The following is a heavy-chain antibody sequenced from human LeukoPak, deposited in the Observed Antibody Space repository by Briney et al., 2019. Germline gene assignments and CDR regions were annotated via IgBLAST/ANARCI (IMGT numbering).Heavy chain of an antibody. J-gene: IGHJ6*03. CDR1: GYIFTSYD. V-gene: IGHV1-8*03. D-gene: IGHD3-3*01. CDR2: MKPNSGNT. CDR3: ARGAPDFWSVYYMDV. Sequence: ASVKVSCKASGYIFTSYDINWVRQATGQGLEWMGWMKPNSGNTGYAQKFQGRVTITRNTSISTAYMELSSLRSEDTAVYYCARGAPDFWSVYYMDVWGKGTTVTVSS.